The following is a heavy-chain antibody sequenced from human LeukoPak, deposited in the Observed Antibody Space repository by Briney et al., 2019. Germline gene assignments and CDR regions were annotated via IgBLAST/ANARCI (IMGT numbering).Heavy chain of an antibody. CDR3: ARLKRETYYCDGSGYYYFDY. CDR2: VYYSGST. D-gene: IGHD3-22*01. CDR1: GGSISSRSYY. Sequence: PSETLSLTCTVSGGSISSRSYYWVWIRQPPGKGLEWIGSVYYSGSTYYNPSLKSRVTISVDTSKNLFSLRLSSVTAADTAAFYCARLKRETYYCDGSGYYYFDYWGQGTLATVSS. J-gene: IGHJ4*02. V-gene: IGHV4-39*01.